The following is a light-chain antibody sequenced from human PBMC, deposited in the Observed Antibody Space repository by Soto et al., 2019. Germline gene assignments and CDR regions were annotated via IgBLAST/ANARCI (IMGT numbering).Light chain of an antibody. J-gene: IGKJ1*01. Sequence: DIQLTQSPPSLSASVGDRVTIICRASQSIITSLNWYQQKPGKAPKLLIYGASSLQSGVPSRFCGSGAGTDFTLAISSLQPGDFATYYCHQSYSALSTFGQGTKV. V-gene: IGKV1-39*01. CDR3: HQSYSALST. CDR1: QSIITS. CDR2: GAS.